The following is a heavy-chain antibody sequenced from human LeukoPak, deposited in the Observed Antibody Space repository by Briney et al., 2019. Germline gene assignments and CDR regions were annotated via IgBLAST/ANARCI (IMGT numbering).Heavy chain of an antibody. CDR2: MAGSGST. D-gene: IGHD2-15*01. CDR1: GDSISSGDYY. CDR3: ARRRNYCSGGSCHTKGSWFDP. J-gene: IGHJ5*02. Sequence: SETLSLTCTVSGDSISSGDYYWSWIRQPAGNGLEWIGRMAGSGSTNYNPSLKSRVTISVDTSKNQFSLKLSSVTAADTAVYFCARRRNYCSGGSCHTKGSWFDPWGQGTLVTVSS. V-gene: IGHV4-61*02.